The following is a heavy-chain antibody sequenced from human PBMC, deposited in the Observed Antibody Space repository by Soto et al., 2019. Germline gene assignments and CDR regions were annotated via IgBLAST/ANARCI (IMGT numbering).Heavy chain of an antibody. CDR1: GGSFSGYY. CDR3: ARLRCSTTSCYRGTDTFEI. J-gene: IGHJ3*02. D-gene: IGHD2-2*01. V-gene: IGHV4-34*01. Sequence: SETLSLTCAVYGGSFSGYYWSWIRQPPGKGLEWIGEINHSGRTNYKSSLTSRVTISLDTSKTQFSLKLNSVTAADTAVYYCARLRCSTTSCYRGTDTFEIWGQGTMVTVSS. CDR2: INHSGRT.